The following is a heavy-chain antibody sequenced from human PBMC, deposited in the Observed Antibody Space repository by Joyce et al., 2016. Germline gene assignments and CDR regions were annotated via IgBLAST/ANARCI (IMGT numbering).Heavy chain of an antibody. CDR3: ARDRDHTLDY. CDR1: GVTFSTNA. CDR2: MSYDGSNK. V-gene: IGHV3-30*09. J-gene: IGHJ4*02. D-gene: IGHD1-14*01. Sequence: QVQLVESGGGVVQPGRSLRLSCAASGVTFSTNAMHWVRQAPGKGLEWVAIMSYDGSNKCYPGSMKGRYAISSDNSKNTLYLTMNSRSAEDAAVYDCARDRDHTLDYWGQGTLVTVSS.